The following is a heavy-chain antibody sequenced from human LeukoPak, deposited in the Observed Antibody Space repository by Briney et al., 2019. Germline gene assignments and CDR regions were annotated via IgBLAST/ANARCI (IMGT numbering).Heavy chain of an antibody. D-gene: IGHD6-19*01. V-gene: IGHV1-2*02. Sequence: GASVKVSCKSSGYTFTSYYMHWVRQAPGQGLGWMGWINPNSGGTNYAQKFQGRVTMTRDTSISTAYMELSRLRSDDTAVYYCARYSSGWYGGRWFDPWGQGTLVTVSS. J-gene: IGHJ5*02. CDR3: ARYSSGWYGGRWFDP. CDR2: INPNSGGT. CDR1: GYTFTSYY.